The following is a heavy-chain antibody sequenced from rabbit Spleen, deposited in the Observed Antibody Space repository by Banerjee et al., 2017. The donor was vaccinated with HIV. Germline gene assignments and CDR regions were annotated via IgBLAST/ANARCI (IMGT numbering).Heavy chain of an antibody. CDR1: GFSFSSGYD. CDR3: ARGVNVAYFSL. Sequence: QEQLEESGGGLVQPEGSLTLTCTASGFSFSSGYDIVWVRQAPGKGLEWIACIYNGRYENTSCANWAKGRFTISKTSSTTVTLQMTSLAAADTATYFCARGVNVAYFSLWGPGTLVTVS. V-gene: IGHV1S45*01. J-gene: IGHJ4*01. CDR2: IYNGRYENT.